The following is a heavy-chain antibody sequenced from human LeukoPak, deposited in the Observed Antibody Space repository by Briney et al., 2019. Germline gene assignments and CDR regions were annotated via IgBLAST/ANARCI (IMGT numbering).Heavy chain of an antibody. V-gene: IGHV3-7*03. CDR2: IKQDGREK. CDR1: GFTFSSYW. J-gene: IGHJ4*02. Sequence: GGSLRLSCAASGFTFSSYWMSWVRQAPGKGLEWVANIKQDGREKYYVDSVKGRFTISRDNAKNSLYLQMNSLRAEDTAVYYCARQDMRLRYFDWLLGTYYFDYWGQGTLVTVSS. D-gene: IGHD3-9*01. CDR3: ARQDMRLRYFDWLLGTYYFDY.